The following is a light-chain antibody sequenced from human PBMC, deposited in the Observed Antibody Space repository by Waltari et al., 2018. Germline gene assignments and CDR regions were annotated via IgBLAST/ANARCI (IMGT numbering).Light chain of an antibody. CDR1: QGISKY. J-gene: IGKJ5*01. CDR2: DAS. Sequence: DIQMTQSPSSLSASVGDRVTITCQASQGISKYLNWYQQKPGKAPKLLIYDASTRERGVPSRFSGSGSGTDFTFTISGLQPEDIATYYCQQYENIPITFGQGTRLEIK. V-gene: IGKV1-33*01. CDR3: QQYENIPIT.